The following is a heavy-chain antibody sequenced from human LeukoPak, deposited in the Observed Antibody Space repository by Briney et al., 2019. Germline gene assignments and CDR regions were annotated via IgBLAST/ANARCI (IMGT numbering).Heavy chain of an antibody. D-gene: IGHD3-9*01. J-gene: IGHJ4*02. V-gene: IGHV1-46*01. CDR2: INPSGGNT. CDR1: GYTFTSYY. Sequence: ASVKVSCKASGYTFTSYYMHWVRQAPGQGLEWMGIINPSGGNTNYAQKLQGRVTMTTDTSTSTAYMELRSLRSDDTAVYYCARVRYFDWLARDYWGQGTLVTVSS. CDR3: ARVRYFDWLARDY.